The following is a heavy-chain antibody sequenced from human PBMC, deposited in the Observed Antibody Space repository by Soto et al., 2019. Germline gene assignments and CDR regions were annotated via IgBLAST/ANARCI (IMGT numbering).Heavy chain of an antibody. Sequence: GGSLRLSCAASGFMFNNYAMSWVRQALGKGLEWVSTVSVSGGTTYYAVSLKGRFTISGDNSKKTVYLQMNRLRADDTAIYYCAKGLYYYDSSGYRLFDYWGQGTLVTVSS. J-gene: IGHJ4*02. CDR2: VSVSGGTT. CDR1: GFMFNNYA. V-gene: IGHV3-23*01. D-gene: IGHD3-22*01. CDR3: AKGLYYYDSSGYRLFDY.